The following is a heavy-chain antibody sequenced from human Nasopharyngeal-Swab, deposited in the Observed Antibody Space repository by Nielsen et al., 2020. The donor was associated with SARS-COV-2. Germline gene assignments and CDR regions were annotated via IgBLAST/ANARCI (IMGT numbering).Heavy chain of an antibody. CDR3: ARHERYGDYYYYGMDV. J-gene: IGHJ6*02. V-gene: IGHV4-59*08. Sequence: SETLSLTCTVSGGSISSYYWSWIRQPPGKGLEWIGYIYYSGSTNYNPSLKSRVTISVDTSKNQFSLKLSSVTAADTAVYYRARHERYGDYYYYGMDVWGQGTTVTVSS. CDR2: IYYSGST. D-gene: IGHD4-17*01. CDR1: GGSISSYY.